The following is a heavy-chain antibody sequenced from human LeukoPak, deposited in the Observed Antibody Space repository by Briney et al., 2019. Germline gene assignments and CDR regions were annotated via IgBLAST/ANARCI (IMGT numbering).Heavy chain of an antibody. V-gene: IGHV4-38-2*02. CDR1: GYSISSGYY. CDR3: AGGYDSSNYYAQIDY. J-gene: IGHJ4*02. Sequence: SETLSLTCTVSGYSISSGYYCGWIRQPPGKGLEWIGSIYHSGSTYYNPSLKSRVTMSIDRSRNHFSLKLRFVTAADTAVYYCAGGYDSSNYYAQIDYWGQGTLVTVSS. CDR2: IYHSGST. D-gene: IGHD3-22*01.